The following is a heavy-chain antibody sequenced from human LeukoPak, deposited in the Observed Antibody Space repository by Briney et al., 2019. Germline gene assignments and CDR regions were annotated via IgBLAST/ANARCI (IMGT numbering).Heavy chain of an antibody. CDR3: AREALWFGELLPTPEAFDI. J-gene: IGHJ3*02. CDR2: IYYSGST. Sequence: SETLSLTCTVSGGSISSYYWSWIRQPPGKGLEWIGYIYYSGSTNYNPSLKSRVTISVDTSKNQFSLKLSSVTAADTAVYYCAREALWFGELLPTPEAFDIWGQGTMVTVSS. V-gene: IGHV4-59*01. D-gene: IGHD3-10*01. CDR1: GGSISSYY.